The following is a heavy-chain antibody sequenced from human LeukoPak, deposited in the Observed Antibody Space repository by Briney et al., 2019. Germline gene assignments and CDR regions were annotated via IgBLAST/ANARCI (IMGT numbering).Heavy chain of an antibody. J-gene: IGHJ6*03. D-gene: IGHD3-10*01. CDR3: ARVLPSGRYYMDV. V-gene: IGHV4-38-2*02. CDR2: IYHSGST. CDR1: GYSISSGYY. Sequence: SETLSLTCTVSGYSISSGYYWGWIRQSPGKGLEWIGSIYHSGSTYYNPSLKSRVIISVDTSKNQFSLKLSSVTAADTAVYYCARVLPSGRYYMDVWGKGTTVTISS.